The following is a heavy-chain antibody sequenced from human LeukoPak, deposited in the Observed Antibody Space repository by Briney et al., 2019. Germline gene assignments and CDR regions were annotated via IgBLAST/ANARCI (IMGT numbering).Heavy chain of an antibody. CDR2: ISYDGSNK. Sequence: PGRSLRLSCAASGFTFSSYAMHWVRQAPGKGLEWVAVISYDGSNKYYADSVKGRFTISRDNSKNTLYLQMNSLRAEDTAVYYCAREAASYYYMDVWGKGTTVTVSS. CDR3: AREAASYYYMDV. CDR1: GFTFSSYA. J-gene: IGHJ6*03. V-gene: IGHV3-30*01. D-gene: IGHD2-15*01.